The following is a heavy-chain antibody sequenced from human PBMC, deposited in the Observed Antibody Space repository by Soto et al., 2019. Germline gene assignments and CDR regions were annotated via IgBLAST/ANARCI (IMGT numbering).Heavy chain of an antibody. CDR2: IYYSGST. CDR1: GGSISSYY. J-gene: IGHJ5*02. D-gene: IGHD4-17*01. CDR3: ARTSTVPENWFDP. V-gene: IGHV4-59*01. Sequence: PSETLSLTCTVSGGSISSYYWSWIRQPPGKGLEWIGYIYYSGSTNYNPSLKSRVTISVDTSKNQFSLKLSSVTAADTAVYYCARTSTVPENWFDPWGQGTRVTVAS.